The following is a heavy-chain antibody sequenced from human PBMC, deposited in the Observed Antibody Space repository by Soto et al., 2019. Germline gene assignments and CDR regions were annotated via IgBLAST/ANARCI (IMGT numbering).Heavy chain of an antibody. CDR2: ISSSSSTI. Sequence: PGGSLRLSSAASGFTFSSYSMNWVRQGPGKGLEWVSYISSSSSTIYYADSVKGRFTISRDNAKNSLYLQMNSLRDEHTAVYYCARDSGSYDGTGNVGAFDNWDQGTMVTVS. V-gene: IGHV3-48*02. CDR1: GFTFSSYS. CDR3: ARDSGSYDGTGNVGAFDN. D-gene: IGHD1-26*01. J-gene: IGHJ3*02.